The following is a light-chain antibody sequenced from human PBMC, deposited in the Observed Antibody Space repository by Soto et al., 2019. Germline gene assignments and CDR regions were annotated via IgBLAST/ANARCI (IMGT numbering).Light chain of an antibody. Sequence: EIVLTQSPGTLSLSPGERATLSCRAGQSVSSSFLAWFQQKPGQAPRLLIYGASSRATGIPDRFSGSGSGTDFTLIISRLEPEDFAVYYCQQYDSSPRTFGQGTKLEIK. J-gene: IGKJ2*01. CDR2: GAS. V-gene: IGKV3-20*01. CDR1: QSVSSSF. CDR3: QQYDSSPRT.